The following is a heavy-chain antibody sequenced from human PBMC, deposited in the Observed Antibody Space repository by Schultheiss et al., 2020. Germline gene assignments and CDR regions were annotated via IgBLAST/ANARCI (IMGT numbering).Heavy chain of an antibody. CDR1: GGSISSGGYS. J-gene: IGHJ6*02. V-gene: IGHV4-30-2*01. D-gene: IGHD6-6*01. Sequence: TLSLTCAVSGGSISSGGYSWSWIRQPPGKGLEWIGYIYHSGSTYYNPSLKSRVTISVDRSKNQFSLKLSSVTAADTAVYYCAREPLPEDSSSSRHYYYGMDVWGQGTTVTVSS. CDR3: AREPLPEDSSSSRHYYYGMDV. CDR2: IYHSGST.